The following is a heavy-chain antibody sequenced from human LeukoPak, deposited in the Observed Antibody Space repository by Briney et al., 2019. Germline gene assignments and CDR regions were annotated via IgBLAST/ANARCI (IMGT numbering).Heavy chain of an antibody. J-gene: IGHJ4*02. V-gene: IGHV4-34*01. CDR3: ARAPRLGSKLIFGY. CDR2: INHSGST. Sequence: SETLSLTCAVYGGSFSGYYWSWIRQPPGKGLEWIGEINHSGSTNYNPSLKSRVTISVDTSKNQFSLKLSSVTAADTAVYYCARAPRLGSKLIFGYWGQGTLVTVSS. D-gene: IGHD3/OR15-3a*01. CDR1: GGSFSGYY.